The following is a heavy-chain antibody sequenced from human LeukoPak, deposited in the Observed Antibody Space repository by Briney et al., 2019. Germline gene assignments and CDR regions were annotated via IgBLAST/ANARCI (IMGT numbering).Heavy chain of an antibody. CDR3: AKGPPAWVAAAGTEYYFDY. Sequence: PGGSLRLSCAASGFTFDDYAMHWVRQAPGKGLEWVSLISWDGGSTYYADSVKGRFTISRDNSKNSLYLQMNSLRAEDTALYYCAKGPPAWVAAAGTEYYFDYWGQGTLVTVSS. V-gene: IGHV3-43D*03. CDR1: GFTFDDYA. J-gene: IGHJ4*02. D-gene: IGHD6-13*01. CDR2: ISWDGGST.